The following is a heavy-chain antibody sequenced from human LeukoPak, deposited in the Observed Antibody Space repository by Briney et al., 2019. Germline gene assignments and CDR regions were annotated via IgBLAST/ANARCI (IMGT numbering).Heavy chain of an antibody. CDR3: ARGQESYSGSGTQLFDI. Sequence: GGPLRLSCAASKFTFHKYAVSWLRQAPGKGLAGVAGMRWSGGSTYYADSAKGPFTVSRDDSRTTVYLQMSSLRAEDTAVYYCARGQESYSGSGTQLFDIWGQGTMVTVSS. V-gene: IGHV3-23*01. CDR1: KFTFHKYA. J-gene: IGHJ3*02. D-gene: IGHD3-10*01. CDR2: MRWSGGST.